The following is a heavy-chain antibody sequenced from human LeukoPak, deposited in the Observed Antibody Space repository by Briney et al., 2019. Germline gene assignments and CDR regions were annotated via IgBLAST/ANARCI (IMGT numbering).Heavy chain of an antibody. Sequence: KSGGSLRLSCAASGFTFSSYSMNWVRQAPGKGLEWVSSISSSSSYIYYADSVKGRFTISRDNAKNSLYLQMNSLRAEDTAVYYCARDSYGSGTPSFDPWGQGTLVTVSS. CDR2: ISSSSSYI. D-gene: IGHD3-10*01. J-gene: IGHJ5*02. V-gene: IGHV3-21*01. CDR3: ARDSYGSGTPSFDP. CDR1: GFTFSSYS.